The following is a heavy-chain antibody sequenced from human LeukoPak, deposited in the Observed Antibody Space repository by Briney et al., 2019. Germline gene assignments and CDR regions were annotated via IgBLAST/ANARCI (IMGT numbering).Heavy chain of an antibody. D-gene: IGHD5-24*01. CDR3: ARLDAAAGRYLQFFY. CDR2: VYYTGSS. J-gene: IGHJ4*02. CDR1: GASVTSGGFY. Sequence: SETLSLTCSVSGASVTSGGFYCGWLRQPPGKGLEWIATVYYTGSSYYNPSLKSRVTISVDTSKNQFSLKLSSVTAADTAVYYCARLDAAAGRYLQFFYWGQGTLVTVSS. V-gene: IGHV4-39*07.